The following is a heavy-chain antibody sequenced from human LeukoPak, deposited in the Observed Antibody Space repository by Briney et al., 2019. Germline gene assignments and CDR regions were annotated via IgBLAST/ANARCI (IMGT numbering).Heavy chain of an antibody. J-gene: IGHJ4*02. V-gene: IGHV3-7*01. Sequence: GGSLRLSCAASGFTFSSHWMSWVRQAPGKGLEWVATIKKDGSEKYYVDSVKGRFIVSRDNAKNSLFLQMNSLRVEDTAVYYCGRCFPGGNSDVDYWGQGNLVTVSS. D-gene: IGHD4-23*01. CDR3: GRCFPGGNSDVDY. CDR1: GFTFSSHW. CDR2: IKKDGSEK.